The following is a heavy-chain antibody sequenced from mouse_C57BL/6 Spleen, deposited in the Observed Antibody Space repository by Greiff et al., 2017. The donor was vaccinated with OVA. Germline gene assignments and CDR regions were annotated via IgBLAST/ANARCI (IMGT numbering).Heavy chain of an antibody. Sequence: EVHLVESGGGLVKPGGSLKLSCAASGFTFSSYTMSWVRQTPEKRLEWVATISGGGGNPYYPDSVKGRFTLSRDNAKNTLYLHMSSLRSEDTALDDCARGADDYDGYFDVWGTGTTVTVSS. CDR1: GFTFSSYT. CDR3: ARGADDYDGYFDV. J-gene: IGHJ1*03. CDR2: ISGGGGNP. D-gene: IGHD2-4*01. V-gene: IGHV5-9*01.